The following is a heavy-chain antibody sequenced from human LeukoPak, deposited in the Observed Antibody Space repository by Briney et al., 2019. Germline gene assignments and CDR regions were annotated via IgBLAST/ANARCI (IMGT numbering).Heavy chain of an antibody. CDR3: ARDIAAAVDY. J-gene: IGHJ4*02. V-gene: IGHV3-69-1*02. D-gene: IGHD6-13*01. CDR2: ITSTSRTI. Sequence: TGGSLRLSCEVSGFTFTDYSMHWVRQAPGKGLEWVSSITSTSRTIFYANSVEGRFTISRDNAKNTVSLEMNSLRTEDAAIYYRARDIAAAVDYWGQGTLVTVSS. CDR1: GFTFTDYS.